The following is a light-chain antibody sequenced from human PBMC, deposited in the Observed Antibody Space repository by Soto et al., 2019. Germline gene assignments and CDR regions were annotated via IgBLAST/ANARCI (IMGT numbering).Light chain of an antibody. J-gene: IGLJ2*01. CDR1: SSDVGGYNY. Sequence: QSALTQPASVSGSPGQSITISCTGTSSDVGGYNYVSWYQQHPSKAPKLMIYDVSNRPSGVSNRFSGSKSGNTASLTISGLQAEDEADYYCSSYTSSSLVVFGGGTKVTVL. CDR2: DVS. V-gene: IGLV2-14*01. CDR3: SSYTSSSLVV.